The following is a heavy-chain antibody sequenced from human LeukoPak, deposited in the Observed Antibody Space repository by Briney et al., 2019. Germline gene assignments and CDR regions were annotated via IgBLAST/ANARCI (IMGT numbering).Heavy chain of an antibody. Sequence: GGSLRLSCAASGFTFSGSAMHWVRQASGKGLEWVGRIRSKANGYATAYAASVEGRFTISRDDSKNTAYLQMNSLKTEDTAVYYCTINYDFWSDYFDYWGQGTPVTVSS. V-gene: IGHV3-73*01. CDR3: TINYDFWSDYFDY. CDR2: IRSKANGYAT. J-gene: IGHJ4*02. D-gene: IGHD3-3*01. CDR1: GFTFSGSA.